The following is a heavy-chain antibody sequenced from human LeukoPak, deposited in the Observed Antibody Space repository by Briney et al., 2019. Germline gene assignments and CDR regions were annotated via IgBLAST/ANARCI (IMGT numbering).Heavy chain of an antibody. CDR3: AKHLSGSYAFEV. CDR2: SGSGGGI. V-gene: IGHV3-23*01. Sequence: GGSLRLSCAASGFTLSSYAMSWVRQAPGKGLEWVSASGSGGGIYYADSVKGRFTISRDNSKNRVYLQMNSLRADDTAVYYCAKHLSGSYAFEVWGQGTMVTVSS. J-gene: IGHJ3*01. D-gene: IGHD1-26*01. CDR1: GFTLSSYA.